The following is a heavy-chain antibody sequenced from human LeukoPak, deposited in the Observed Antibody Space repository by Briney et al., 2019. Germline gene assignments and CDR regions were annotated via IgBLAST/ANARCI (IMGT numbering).Heavy chain of an antibody. CDR2: ISGSGGTT. Sequence: GSLRRSCVASGFTFSSYSMSWVRQAPGKGLEWVSGISGSGGTTYYADSVKGRFTISRDDSKSTMYLQMNNLRVEDTAVYYCAKSRVATGTFYFDYWGQGTLVTVSS. J-gene: IGHJ4*02. CDR3: AKSRVATGTFYFDY. CDR1: GFTFSSYS. D-gene: IGHD6-13*01. V-gene: IGHV3-23*01.